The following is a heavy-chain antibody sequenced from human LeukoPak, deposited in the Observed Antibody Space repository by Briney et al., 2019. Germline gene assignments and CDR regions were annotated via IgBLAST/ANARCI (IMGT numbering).Heavy chain of an antibody. Sequence: SVKVSCKTSGGTFSSYAISWVRQAPGQGPEWMGGIIPIFGTANYAQKFQGRVTITTDESTSTAYMELSSLRSEDTAVYYCARRTTYYYDSSGYYGYWGQGTLVTVSS. D-gene: IGHD3-22*01. V-gene: IGHV1-69*05. CDR3: ARRTTYYYDSSGYYGY. CDR2: IIPIFGTA. J-gene: IGHJ4*02. CDR1: GGTFSSYA.